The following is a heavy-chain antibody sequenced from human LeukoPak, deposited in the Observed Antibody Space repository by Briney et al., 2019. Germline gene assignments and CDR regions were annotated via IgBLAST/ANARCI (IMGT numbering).Heavy chain of an antibody. J-gene: IGHJ4*02. CDR3: TRLRAYSGYDYQAFDY. Sequence: GGSLRLSCAASGFTFSGSAMHWVRQASGKGLEWVGRIRSKANSYATAYAASVKGRFTISRDDSMNAAYLQMNSLKTEDTAVYYCTRLRAYSGYDYQAFDYWGQGTLVTVSS. CDR2: IRSKANSYAT. V-gene: IGHV3-73*01. D-gene: IGHD5-12*01. CDR1: GFTFSGSA.